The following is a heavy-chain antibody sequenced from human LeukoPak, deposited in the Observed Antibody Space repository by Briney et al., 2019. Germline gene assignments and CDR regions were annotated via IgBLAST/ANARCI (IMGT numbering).Heavy chain of an antibody. CDR3: ARQAIAATGNWFDP. Sequence: SETLSLTCAVSGYSISSGYYWGWIRQPPGKGLEWIGSIYHSGSTYYNPSLKSRVTIPVDTSKNQFSLKVSSVTAADTAVCYCARQAIAATGNWFDPWGQGTLVTVSS. CDR2: IYHSGST. J-gene: IGHJ5*02. CDR1: GYSISSGYY. V-gene: IGHV4-38-2*01. D-gene: IGHD2-15*01.